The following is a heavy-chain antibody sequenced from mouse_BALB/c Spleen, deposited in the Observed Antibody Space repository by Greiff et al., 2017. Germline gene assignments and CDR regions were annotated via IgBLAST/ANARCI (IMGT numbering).Heavy chain of an antibody. Sequence: QVQLKESGAELARPGASVKMSCKASGYTFTSYTMHWVKQRPGQGLEWIGYINPSSGYTNYNQKFKDKATLTADKSSSTAYMQLSSLTSEDSAVYYCANYYGSSYELFAYWGQGTLVTVSA. D-gene: IGHD1-1*01. J-gene: IGHJ3*01. CDR2: INPSSGYT. V-gene: IGHV1-4*01. CDR3: ANYYGSSYELFAY. CDR1: GYTFTSYT.